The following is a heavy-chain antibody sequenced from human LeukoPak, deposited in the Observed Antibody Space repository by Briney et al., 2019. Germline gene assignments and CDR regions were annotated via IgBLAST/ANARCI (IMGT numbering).Heavy chain of an antibody. CDR3: ARERFQYSPSFDY. V-gene: IGHV3-7*01. Sequence: GGSLRLSCAASGFTFSSYWMSWVRQAPGKGLEWVANIKQDGSEKYYVDSVKGRFTISRDNAENSLYLQMNSLRAEDTAVYYCARERFQYSPSFDYWGQGTLVTVSS. D-gene: IGHD2-15*01. J-gene: IGHJ4*02. CDR1: GFTFSSYW. CDR2: IKQDGSEK.